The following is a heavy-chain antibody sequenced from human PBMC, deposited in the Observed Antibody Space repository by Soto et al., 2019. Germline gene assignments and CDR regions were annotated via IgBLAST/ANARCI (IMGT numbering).Heavy chain of an antibody. V-gene: IGHV4-59*02. Sequence: QVQLQESGPGLVKPSETLSLTCSVSGGSVNDYYWSWVRQPPGKGLEWIGFVYYIGSTNYNPSLQSRVTISVDTSKNQFSLKLRSVNAADTAVYYCARGANYYYYHGIDVWGQGTTVTVSS. D-gene: IGHD1-26*01. CDR1: GGSVNDYY. CDR3: ARGANYYYYHGIDV. CDR2: VYYIGST. J-gene: IGHJ6*02.